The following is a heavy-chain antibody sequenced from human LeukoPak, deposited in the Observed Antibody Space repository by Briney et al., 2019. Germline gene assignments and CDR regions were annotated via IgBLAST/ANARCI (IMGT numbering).Heavy chain of an antibody. D-gene: IGHD1-26*01. CDR3: ARGWGGPDS. V-gene: IGHV3-74*01. CDR1: GVTFSSHS. Sequence: GDSLRLSCAASGVTFSSHSMHWVRQAPGKGLVWVSGVSKDGTSSTYADSVKGRFTISRDNAKNTLYLQMHSLRAEDTAVYSCARGWGGPDSCGQGTLVTVSS. J-gene: IGHJ5*01. CDR2: VSKDGTSS.